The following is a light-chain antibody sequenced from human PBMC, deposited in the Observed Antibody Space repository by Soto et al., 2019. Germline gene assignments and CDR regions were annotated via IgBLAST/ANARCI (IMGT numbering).Light chain of an antibody. CDR2: TGS. CDR3: QQSYSTPNT. Sequence: DIQMTQSPSSVSASVGDRVTITCRASQAIDSWLAWYQQKPGEAPKLLIFTGSLLHSGVPPRFSGSGSGTDFTLTISSLQPEDFATYYCQQSYSTPNTFGQGTRLENK. CDR1: QAIDSW. V-gene: IGKV1-39*01. J-gene: IGKJ5*01.